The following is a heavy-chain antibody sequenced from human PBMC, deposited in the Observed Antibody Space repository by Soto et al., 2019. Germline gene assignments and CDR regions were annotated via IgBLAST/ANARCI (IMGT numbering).Heavy chain of an antibody. D-gene: IGHD3-22*01. Sequence: QVQLVQSGAEVKKPGASVKVSCKASGYTFTSYYMHWGRQAPGQGLEWMGIINPSGGSTSYAQKFLGRVTMTRDTSTSTVYMELGRLRSEDTAGYYCARGYYDSSGHDAFDIWGQGTMVTVSS. CDR2: INPSGGST. J-gene: IGHJ3*02. V-gene: IGHV1-46*01. CDR1: GYTFTSYY. CDR3: ARGYYDSSGHDAFDI.